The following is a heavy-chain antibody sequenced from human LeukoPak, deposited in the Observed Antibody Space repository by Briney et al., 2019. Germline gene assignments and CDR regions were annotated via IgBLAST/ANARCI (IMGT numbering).Heavy chain of an antibody. CDR1: GYTFTGYY. CDR3: ARDGNYSDSSGYYYADY. Sequence: GASVKVSCKASGYTFTGYYMHWVRQAPGQGLEWTGWINPNSGGTNYAQKFQGRVTMTRDTSISTAYMELSRLRSDDTAVYYCARDGNYSDSSGYYYADYWGQGTLVTVSS. CDR2: INPNSGGT. V-gene: IGHV1-2*02. J-gene: IGHJ4*02. D-gene: IGHD3-22*01.